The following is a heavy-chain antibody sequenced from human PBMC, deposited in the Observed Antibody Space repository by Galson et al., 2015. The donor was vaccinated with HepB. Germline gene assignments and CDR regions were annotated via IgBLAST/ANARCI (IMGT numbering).Heavy chain of an antibody. CDR1: GVTFSNFA. V-gene: IGHV1-69*13. J-gene: IGHJ4*02. Sequence: SVKVSCKVSGVTFSNFAIDWVRQAPGESPEWMGGIIPMFGVANYAPKFQGRLTMTADDSTSTTYMELSSLSSEDTALYYCARPKMHYEGSYCFDFWGQGTLVTVSS. CDR2: IIPMFGVA. CDR3: ARPKMHYEGSYCFDF. D-gene: IGHD3-10*01.